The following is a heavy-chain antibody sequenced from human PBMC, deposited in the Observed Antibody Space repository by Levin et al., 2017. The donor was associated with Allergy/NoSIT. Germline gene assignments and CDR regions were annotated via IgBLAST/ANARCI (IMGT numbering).Heavy chain of an antibody. Sequence: LSLTCAASGFTFSSYAMHWVRQAPGKGLEWVAVISYDGSNKYYADSMKGRFTISRDNSKNTLYLQMNSLRAEDTAVYYCARDRSWFGELLYRRDYFDYWGQGTLVTVSS. V-gene: IGHV3-30-3*01. CDR3: ARDRSWFGELLYRRDYFDY. CDR2: ISYDGSNK. J-gene: IGHJ4*02. CDR1: GFTFSSYA. D-gene: IGHD3-10*01.